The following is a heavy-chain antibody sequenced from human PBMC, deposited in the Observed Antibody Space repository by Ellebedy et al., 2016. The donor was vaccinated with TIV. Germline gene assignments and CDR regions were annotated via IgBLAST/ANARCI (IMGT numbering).Heavy chain of an antibody. CDR2: IYYSGST. Sequence: SETLSLTCTVSGGSISSYYWSWIRQPPGKGLEWIGYIYYSGSTNYNPSLKSRVTISVDTSKNQFSLKLSSVTAADTAVYYCARHGTLGGDWLPDAFDIWGQGTMVTVSS. V-gene: IGHV4-59*08. CDR3: ARHGTLGGDWLPDAFDI. CDR1: GGSISSYY. D-gene: IGHD2-21*02. J-gene: IGHJ3*02.